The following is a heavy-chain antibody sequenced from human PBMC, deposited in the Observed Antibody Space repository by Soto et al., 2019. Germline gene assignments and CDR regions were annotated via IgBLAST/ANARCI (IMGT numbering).Heavy chain of an antibody. D-gene: IGHD2-2*01. CDR1: GFTFSSYG. J-gene: IGHJ4*02. Sequence: QVQLVESGGGLVQPGRSLRLSCAASGFTFSSYGMHWVRQAPGKGLEWVAVISYDGSNKYYADSVKGRFTISRDNSKNTLYLKMNSLRAEDTAVYYCAKQGGRCSSTSRVWRDHEYWCQGTLVTVAS. CDR3: AKQGGRCSSTSRVWRDHEY. CDR2: ISYDGSNK. V-gene: IGHV3-30*18.